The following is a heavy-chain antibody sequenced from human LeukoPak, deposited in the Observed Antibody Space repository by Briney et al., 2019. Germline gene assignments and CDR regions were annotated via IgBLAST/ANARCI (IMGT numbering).Heavy chain of an antibody. Sequence: GGSLRLSCAASGFTFSSDAMNWVRQAPGKGLEWVSTISGSGDSTYYADSVRGRFTLSRDNSKNTLCLQMNSLRAEDTAVYYCAKLRTQRSLQYRGFDYWGQGTLVTVSS. CDR2: ISGSGDST. D-gene: IGHD5-24*01. CDR1: GFTFSSDA. V-gene: IGHV3-23*01. J-gene: IGHJ4*02. CDR3: AKLRTQRSLQYRGFDY.